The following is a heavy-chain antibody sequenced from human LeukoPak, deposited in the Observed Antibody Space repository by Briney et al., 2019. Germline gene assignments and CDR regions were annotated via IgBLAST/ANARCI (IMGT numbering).Heavy chain of an antibody. J-gene: IGHJ4*02. D-gene: IGHD3-10*01. Sequence: SETLSLTCTVSGGSISIYYWSWIRQPPGKGLEWIGYIYYSGSTNYNPSLKSRVTISVDTSKNQFSLKLSSVTAADTAVYYCARELLWFGELSSYFDYWGQGTLVTVSS. V-gene: IGHV4-59*01. CDR3: ARELLWFGELSSYFDY. CDR1: GGSISIYY. CDR2: IYYSGST.